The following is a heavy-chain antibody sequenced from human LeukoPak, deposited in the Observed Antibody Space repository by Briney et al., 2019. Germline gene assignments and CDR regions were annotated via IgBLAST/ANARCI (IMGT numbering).Heavy chain of an antibody. D-gene: IGHD4-17*01. Sequence: PGGSLRLSCAASGFTFSSYAMSWVRQAPGKGLEWVSSISSSSSYIYYADSVKGRFTISRDNAKNSLYLQMNSLRAEDTAVYYCAREHYGDGYFDYWGQGTLVTVSS. CDR1: GFTFSSYA. V-gene: IGHV3-21*01. CDR2: ISSSSSYI. CDR3: AREHYGDGYFDY. J-gene: IGHJ4*02.